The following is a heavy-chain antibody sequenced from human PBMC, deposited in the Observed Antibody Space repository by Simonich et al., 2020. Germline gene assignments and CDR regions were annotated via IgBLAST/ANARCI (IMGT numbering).Heavy chain of an antibody. D-gene: IGHD3-10*01. CDR1: GFTFSSYS. CDR2: INSSSSYI. Sequence: GGGLVKPGGSLRLSGEASGFTFSSYSMNWVRQAQGKGREWVSSINSSSSYINYVDSVKGRFTISRDNAKNSLYLQMNSLRAEDTAVYYCARDTSYYGSGSYYFDYWGQGTLVTVSS. CDR3: ARDTSYYGSGSYYFDY. J-gene: IGHJ4*02. V-gene: IGHV3-21*01.